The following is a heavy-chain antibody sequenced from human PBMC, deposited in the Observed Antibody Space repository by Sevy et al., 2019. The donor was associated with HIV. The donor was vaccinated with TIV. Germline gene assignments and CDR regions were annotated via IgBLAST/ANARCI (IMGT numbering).Heavy chain of an antibody. CDR3: ARDRYYDASGYYYYYYCMDV. Sequence: GGSLRLSCAASGLSVSDNYMNWVRQAPGKGLELVSVIYSDGRTYYADSVKGRFTISRDNSKNTLYLHMNNLRPEDTAVYYCARDRYYDASGYYYYYYCMDVWGQGTTVTVSS. CDR1: GLSVSDNY. CDR2: IYSDGRT. D-gene: IGHD3-22*01. J-gene: IGHJ6*02. V-gene: IGHV3-66*01.